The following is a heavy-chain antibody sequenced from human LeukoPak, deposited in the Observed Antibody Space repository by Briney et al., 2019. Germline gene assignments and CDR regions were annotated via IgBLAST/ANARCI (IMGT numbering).Heavy chain of an antibody. D-gene: IGHD3-22*01. J-gene: IGHJ4*02. CDR3: ARHGIYDTRGHYPDY. Sequence: GESLKISCKGSGYSFTSYWIGWVRQMPGKGLEWMGIIYPGDSDTRYSPSFQGQVTISADKSISTAYLQWSSLKASDTAMYYCARHGIYDTRGHYPDYWGQGTLVTVSS. CDR2: IYPGDSDT. CDR1: GYSFTSYW. V-gene: IGHV5-51*01.